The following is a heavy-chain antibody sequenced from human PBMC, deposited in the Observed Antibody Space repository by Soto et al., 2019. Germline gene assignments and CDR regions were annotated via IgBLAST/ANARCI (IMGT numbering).Heavy chain of an antibody. V-gene: IGHV3-48*01. CDR3: ARTYYYYYYYMDV. Sequence: EVQLVESGGGLVQPGGSLRLSCAASGFTFSSYSMNWVRQAPGKGLEWVAYISSSSSTIYYADSVRGRFTISRDNANNTLYLQMNSLRAEDTAVYYCARTYYYYYYYMDVWGKGTPVTVSS. CDR2: ISSSSSTI. CDR1: GFTFSSYS. J-gene: IGHJ6*03.